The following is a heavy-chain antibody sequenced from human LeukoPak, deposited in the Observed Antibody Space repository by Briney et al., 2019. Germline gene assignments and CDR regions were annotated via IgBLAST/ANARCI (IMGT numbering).Heavy chain of an antibody. CDR1: GGSISSGGYY. J-gene: IGHJ3*02. V-gene: IGHV4-31*03. CDR3: GGITGTRRGFDI. D-gene: IGHD1-20*01. Sequence: SETLSLTCTVSGGSISSGGYYWSWIRQHPGKGLEWIGYIYYSGSTYYNPSLKSRVTISVDTSKNQFSLKLSSVTAADTAVYYCGGITGTRRGFDIWGQGTMVTVSS. CDR2: IYYSGST.